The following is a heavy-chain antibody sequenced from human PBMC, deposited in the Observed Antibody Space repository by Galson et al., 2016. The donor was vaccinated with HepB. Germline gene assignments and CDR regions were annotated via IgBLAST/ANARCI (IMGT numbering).Heavy chain of an antibody. D-gene: IGHD2-2*01. V-gene: IGHV3-74*01. CDR3: ARVGCSTTSCYRHSPYYFDY. Sequence: SLRLSCAASGLTFSSYWMHWVRQAPGKGLVWVSRSNGDGSSTTYADSVKGRFTISRDNAKNTLYLQMNSLRAEDTAVYYCARVGCSTTSCYRHSPYYFDYWGQGTLVTVSS. CDR1: GLTFSSYW. J-gene: IGHJ4*02. CDR2: SNGDGSST.